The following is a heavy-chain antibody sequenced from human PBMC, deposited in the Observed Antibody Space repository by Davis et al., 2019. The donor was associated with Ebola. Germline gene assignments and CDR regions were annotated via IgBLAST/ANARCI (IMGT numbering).Heavy chain of an antibody. D-gene: IGHD3-3*01. CDR3: ARDPTRTYYDFWSGPSDYYYGMDV. J-gene: IGHJ6*02. V-gene: IGHV3-21*01. CDR2: ISSSSNYI. CDR1: GFTFSSYS. Sequence: PGGSLRLSCAASGFTFSSYSMNWVRQAPGKGLEWVSSISSSSNYIYYADSVKGRFTISRDNAKNSLYLQMNSLRAEDTAVYYCARDPTRTYYDFWSGPSDYYYGMDVWGQGTTVTVSS.